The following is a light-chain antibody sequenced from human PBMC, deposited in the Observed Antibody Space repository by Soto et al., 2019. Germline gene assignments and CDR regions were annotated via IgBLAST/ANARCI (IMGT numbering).Light chain of an antibody. J-gene: IGLJ1*01. CDR2: DVS. CDR3: SSYTSSSTLLYA. CDR1: SSDVGGYNY. V-gene: IGLV2-14*01. Sequence: QSALTQPASVSGSPGQSLTISCPGTSSDVGGYNYVSWYQQHPGKAPKLMIYDVSNRLSGVSNRFSGSKSGNTASLTISGLQAENEADYYCSSYTSSSTLLYAVGTGTKLTVL.